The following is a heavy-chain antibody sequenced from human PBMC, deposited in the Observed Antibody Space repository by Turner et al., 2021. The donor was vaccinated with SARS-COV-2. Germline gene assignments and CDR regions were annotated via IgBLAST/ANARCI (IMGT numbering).Heavy chain of an antibody. V-gene: IGHV3-53*02. J-gene: IGHJ6*02. CDR3: ARDDPLGGMDV. CDR1: GFTVSSNY. CDR2: IYGGGST. Sequence: EVQLVKTGGGLIQPGGSLRLSCAASGFTVSSNYRSWVRQAPGKGLEWVSLIYGGGSTYYADSVKGRFTISRDNSKNTLYLQMNSLRAEDTAVYYCARDDPLGGMDVWGQGTTVTVSS.